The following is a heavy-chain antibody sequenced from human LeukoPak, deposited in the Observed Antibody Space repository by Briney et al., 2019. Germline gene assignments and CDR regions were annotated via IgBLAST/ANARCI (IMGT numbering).Heavy chain of an antibody. CDR1: VFTFSRYW. CDR3: ATQVYVDY. J-gene: IGHJ4*02. Sequence: PGGSLRLSSVASVFTFSRYWIQGVRQAPGKGLVWVSRINTDGSSTTYADSVKGRFTISRDNAKNTLYLQMNSLRAEDTAVYYCATQVYVDYWGQGTLVTVSS. V-gene: IGHV3-74*01. D-gene: IGHD2-8*01. CDR2: INTDGSST.